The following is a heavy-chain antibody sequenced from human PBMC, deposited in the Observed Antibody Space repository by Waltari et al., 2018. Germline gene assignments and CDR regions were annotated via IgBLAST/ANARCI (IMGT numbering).Heavy chain of an antibody. V-gene: IGHV3-30*03. CDR2: IAYDGKTD. CDR3: ARGRFLEWLFLDF. J-gene: IGHJ4*02. D-gene: IGHD3-3*01. Sequence: QVELVESGGGVVQPGRSLRLSCEAAGFTFTHPAMHWVRQAPGKGLEWLALIAYDGKTDFYADSVKGRFTISRDNSKSTLHLQMNRLKTEDTAIYFCARGRFLEWLFLDFWGQGALVTVSS. CDR1: GFTFTHPA.